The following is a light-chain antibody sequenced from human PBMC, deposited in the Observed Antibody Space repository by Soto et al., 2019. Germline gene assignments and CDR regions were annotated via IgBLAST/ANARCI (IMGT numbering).Light chain of an antibody. Sequence: QTVVTQPPSASASLGASVKLTCILSSGHSNYAITWHQQKPEKGPRFLMKINNDGSLTKGDGIPDRFSGSSSGAERYLTISSLRSEDEADYYCHTWGTGIQVFGGGTKLTVL. CDR1: SGHSNYA. CDR2: INNDGSL. J-gene: IGLJ3*02. CDR3: HTWGTGIQV. V-gene: IGLV4-69*01.